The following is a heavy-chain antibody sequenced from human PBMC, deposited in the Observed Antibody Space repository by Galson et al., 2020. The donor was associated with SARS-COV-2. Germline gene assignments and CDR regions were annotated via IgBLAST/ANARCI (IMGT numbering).Heavy chain of an antibody. CDR1: GYVFTGYA. CDR2: IHTGFHKT. V-gene: IGHV1-3*04. D-gene: IGHD3-16*01. J-gene: IGHJ4*02. CDR3: ARADPDYLFDS. Sequence: ASVKVSCKASGYVFTGYAVHWVRQAPGQRLEWMGWIHTGFHKTKYAQKFQDRLTITADPSASTVYMDLGSLRSEDTAVYFCARADPDYLFDSWGQGTLVTVSS.